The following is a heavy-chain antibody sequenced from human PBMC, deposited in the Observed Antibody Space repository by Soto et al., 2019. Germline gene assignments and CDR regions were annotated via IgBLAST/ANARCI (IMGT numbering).Heavy chain of an antibody. J-gene: IGHJ5*02. Sequence: LSLTCAVYGGSFSGYYWSWIRQPPGKGLEWIGEINHSGSTNYNPSLKSRVTISVDTSKNQFSLKLSSVTAADTAVYYCARMYYYGSGSYARPFDPWGQGTLVTVSS. CDR3: ARMYYYGSGSYARPFDP. CDR1: GGSFSGYY. V-gene: IGHV4-34*01. D-gene: IGHD3-10*01. CDR2: INHSGST.